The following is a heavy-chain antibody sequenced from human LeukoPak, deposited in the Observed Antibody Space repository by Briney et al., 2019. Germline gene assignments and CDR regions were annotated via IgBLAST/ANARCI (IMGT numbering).Heavy chain of an antibody. J-gene: IGHJ4*02. V-gene: IGHV4-31*03. D-gene: IGHD3-22*01. Sequence: SETLSLTCTVSGGSISSGGYSWTWIRQHSGKGLEWIGYIYYTGSTYYNPSLKSRVTISVDTSKNQFSLKLSSVTAVDTAVYYCARARGPSLGSAYDYWGQGTLVTVSS. CDR3: ARARGPSLGSAYDY. CDR1: GGSISSGGYS. CDR2: IYYTGST.